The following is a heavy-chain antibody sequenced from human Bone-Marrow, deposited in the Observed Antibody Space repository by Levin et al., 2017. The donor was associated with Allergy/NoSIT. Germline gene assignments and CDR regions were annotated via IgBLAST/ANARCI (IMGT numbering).Heavy chain of an antibody. D-gene: IGHD1-26*01. CDR2: INSDGSST. V-gene: IGHV3-74*01. CDR1: GFTFSSYW. J-gene: IGHJ4*02. Sequence: GGSLRLSCAASGFTFSSYWMHWVRQAPGKGLVWVSRINSDGSSTSYADSVKGRFTISRDNAKNTLYLQMNSLRAEDTAVYYCARPTVSGSYHFWGQGTLVTVSS. CDR3: ARPTVSGSYHF.